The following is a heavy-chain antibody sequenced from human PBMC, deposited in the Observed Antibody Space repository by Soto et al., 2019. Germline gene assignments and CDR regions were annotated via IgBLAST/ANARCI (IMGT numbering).Heavy chain of an antibody. CDR3: ARSHDYGAFGSDY. J-gene: IGHJ4*02. CDR2: INSDGSTT. V-gene: IGHV3-74*01. CDR1: GFTFSAYW. Sequence: PGGSLRLSCAASGFTFSAYWMHWVRQAPGKGLVWVSRINSDGSTTDYADSVKGRFTISRDNAKNTLYLQMNSLRADDTAVYYCARSHDYGAFGSDYWGQGTLVTVSS. D-gene: IGHD4-17*01.